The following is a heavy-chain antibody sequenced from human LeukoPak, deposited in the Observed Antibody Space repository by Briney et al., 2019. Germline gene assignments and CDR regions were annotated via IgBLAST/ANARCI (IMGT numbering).Heavy chain of an antibody. J-gene: IGHJ5*02. V-gene: IGHV1-8*01. Sequence: ASVKVSCKASGYTFTSYDINWVRQATGQGLEWMGWMNPNSVNTGYARKFQGRVTMTRNTSISTAYMELSSLRSEDTAVYYCVRFGDSAFDPWGQGTLVTVSS. D-gene: IGHD3-10*01. CDR2: MNPNSVNT. CDR1: GYTFTSYD. CDR3: VRFGDSAFDP.